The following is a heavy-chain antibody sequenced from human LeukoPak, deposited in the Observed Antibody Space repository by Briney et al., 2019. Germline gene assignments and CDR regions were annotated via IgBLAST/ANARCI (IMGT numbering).Heavy chain of an antibody. CDR3: ARGGRGGDYAFDI. CDR1: GFTFSDYY. CDR2: ISSGGSTM. J-gene: IGHJ3*02. D-gene: IGHD2-21*01. Sequence: GGSLGLSCAASGFTFSDYYMSWIRQAPGKGLEWISYISSGGSTMYYADSVKGRFTISRDNAKNSLYLQMNSLRAEDTAVYYCARGGRGGDYAFDIWGQGTMVTVSS. V-gene: IGHV3-11*04.